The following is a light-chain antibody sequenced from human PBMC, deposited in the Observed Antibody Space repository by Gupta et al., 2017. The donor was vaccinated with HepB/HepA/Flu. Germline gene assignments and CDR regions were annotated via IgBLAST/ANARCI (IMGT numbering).Light chain of an antibody. Sequence: DIQVTQSPSSLSASVGDRVTITCRTSQTIGIYLNWYQQKPGKGPNLLIYSASSLQGGVPSRFSGSGSGTDFTLIISSLQPEDFATYYCQQSYTAPRSFGQGTKVEVK. CDR1: QTIGIY. V-gene: IGKV1-39*01. J-gene: IGKJ1*01. CDR2: SAS. CDR3: QQSYTAPRS.